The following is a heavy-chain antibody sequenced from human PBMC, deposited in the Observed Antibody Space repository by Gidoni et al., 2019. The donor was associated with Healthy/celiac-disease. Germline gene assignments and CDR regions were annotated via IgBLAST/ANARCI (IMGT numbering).Heavy chain of an antibody. J-gene: IGHJ4*02. V-gene: IGHV5-10-1*03. CDR3: ARHLSETYGSGSYSPDY. Sequence: EVQLVQSGAEVKKPGESLRISCKGSGYSFTSYWISWVRQMPGKGLEWMGRIDPSDSYTNYSPSFQGHVTISADKSISTAYLQWSSLKASDTAMYYCARHLSETYGSGSYSPDYWGQGTLVTVSS. CDR2: IDPSDSYT. D-gene: IGHD3-10*01. CDR1: GYSFTSYW.